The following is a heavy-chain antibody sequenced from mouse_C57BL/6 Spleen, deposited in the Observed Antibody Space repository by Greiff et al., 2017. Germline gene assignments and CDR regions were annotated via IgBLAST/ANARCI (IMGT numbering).Heavy chain of an antibody. CDR3: ARNYYGSMGYFDV. V-gene: IGHV3-8*01. CDR1: GYSITSDY. Sequence: DVKLQESGPGLAKPSQTLSLTCSVTGYSITSDYWNWIRKFPGNKLEYMGYISYSGSTYYNPSLKSRISITRDTSKNQYYLQLNSVTTEDTATYYCARNYYGSMGYFDVWGTGTTVTVSS. D-gene: IGHD1-1*01. CDR2: ISYSGST. J-gene: IGHJ1*03.